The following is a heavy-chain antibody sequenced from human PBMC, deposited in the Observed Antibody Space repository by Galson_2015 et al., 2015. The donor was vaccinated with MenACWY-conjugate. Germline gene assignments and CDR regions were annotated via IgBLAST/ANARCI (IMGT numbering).Heavy chain of an antibody. CDR3: AKSAEYSSGWYAIEY. J-gene: IGHJ4*02. D-gene: IGHD6-19*01. CDR2: ISWDSGSI. CDR1: GFTFDDKD. V-gene: IGHV3-9*01. Sequence: SLRLSCAGSGFTFDDKDMHWVRQAPGKGLEWVSGISWDSGSIDYADSVKGRFTISRDNAKNSLYLQISSLRAEDTALYYCAKSAEYSSGWYAIEYWGQGALVTVS.